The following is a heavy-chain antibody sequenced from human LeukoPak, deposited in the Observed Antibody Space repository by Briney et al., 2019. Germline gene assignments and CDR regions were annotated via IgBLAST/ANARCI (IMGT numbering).Heavy chain of an antibody. J-gene: IGHJ4*02. Sequence: GGSLRLSCAASGFPFSTYWMRWVRQAPGKGLEWVANINEDGGEKYYADSVKGRFTISRDNARNSLYVQMNNLRAEDTAVYYCARTSGDPFDYWGQGTLVAVSS. CDR3: ARTSGDPFDY. V-gene: IGHV3-7*01. CDR1: GFPFSTYW. CDR2: INEDGGEK. D-gene: IGHD4-17*01.